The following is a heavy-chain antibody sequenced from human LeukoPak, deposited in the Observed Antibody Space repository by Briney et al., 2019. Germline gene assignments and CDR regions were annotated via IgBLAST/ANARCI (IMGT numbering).Heavy chain of an antibody. Sequence: ASVKVSCKASGYTFTSYGISWVRQAPGQGVEGMGWISAYNGNTNYAQKLQGRVTMTTDTSTSTAYMEVRSLRSDDTAVYYCARISGWLQSNAFDIWGQGTVVTVSS. CDR3: ARISGWLQSNAFDI. D-gene: IGHD5-24*01. J-gene: IGHJ3*02. V-gene: IGHV1-18*01. CDR2: ISAYNGNT. CDR1: GYTFTSYG.